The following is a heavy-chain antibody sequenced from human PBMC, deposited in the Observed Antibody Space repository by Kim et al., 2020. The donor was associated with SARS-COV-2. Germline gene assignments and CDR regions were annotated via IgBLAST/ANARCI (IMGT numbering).Heavy chain of an antibody. D-gene: IGHD3-22*01. V-gene: IGHV3-48*02. CDR3: ARGGDYYYDSSGYYSCGY. Sequence: KGRCTISRDNAKNSLYLQMNSLRDEDTAVYYCARGGDYYYDSSGYYSCGYWGQGTLVTVSS. J-gene: IGHJ4*02.